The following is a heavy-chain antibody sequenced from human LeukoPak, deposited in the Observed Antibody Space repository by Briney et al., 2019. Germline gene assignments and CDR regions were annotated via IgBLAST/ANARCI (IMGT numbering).Heavy chain of an antibody. J-gene: IGHJ4*02. CDR2: ISGSGDST. V-gene: IGHV3-23*01. CDR1: GFTCSSYA. Sequence: EGSLRLSCAASGFTCSSYAMSLVRQAPGKGLEWVSAISGSGDSTFYADSLKGRFTVSRDNSKNTLFLQVNSLRVEDTALYYCARERRGTWIDNFDHWGQGTLVTVSS. CDR3: ARERRGTWIDNFDH. D-gene: IGHD5-12*01.